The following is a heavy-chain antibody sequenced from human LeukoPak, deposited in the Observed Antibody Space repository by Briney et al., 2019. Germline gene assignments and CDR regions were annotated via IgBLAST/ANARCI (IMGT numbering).Heavy chain of an antibody. CDR3: ARDSTVAGPSGFDY. CDR2: IYSGGST. D-gene: IGHD6-19*01. J-gene: IGHJ4*02. V-gene: IGHV3-66*01. Sequence: GGSLRLSCAASGFTVSSNYMSWVRQAPGTGLEWVSVIYSGGSTYYADSVKGRFTISRDNSKNTLYLQMNSLRAEDTAVYYCARDSTVAGPSGFDYWGQGTLVTVSS. CDR1: GFTVSSNY.